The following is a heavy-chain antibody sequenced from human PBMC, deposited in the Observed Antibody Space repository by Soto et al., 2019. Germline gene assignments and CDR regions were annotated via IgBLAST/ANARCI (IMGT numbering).Heavy chain of an antibody. CDR1: GGSFSGYY. Sequence: SETLSLTCAVYGGSFSGYYWSWIRQPPGKGLEWIGEINHSGSTNYNPSLKSRVTISVDTSKNQFSLKLSSVTAADTAVYYCARRGRYCSSTSCYAGYYFDYWGQGTLVNVPS. V-gene: IGHV4-34*01. D-gene: IGHD2-2*01. CDR2: INHSGST. J-gene: IGHJ4*02. CDR3: ARRGRYCSSTSCYAGYYFDY.